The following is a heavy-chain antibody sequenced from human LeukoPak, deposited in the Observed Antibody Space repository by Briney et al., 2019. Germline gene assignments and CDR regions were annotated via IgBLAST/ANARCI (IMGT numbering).Heavy chain of an antibody. CDR1: GFTFSSHT. D-gene: IGHD3-10*01. J-gene: IGHJ4*02. CDR3: ARVGENYGTDD. V-gene: IGHV3-21*01. CDR2: ISSSNTYI. Sequence: GGSLRLSCAASGFTFSSHTMIWVRQAPGEGLEWVSSISSSNTYIYYADSVQGRFTISRDNAKNSLYLQMNSLRAEDTAVYYCARVGENYGTDDWGQGTLVTVSS.